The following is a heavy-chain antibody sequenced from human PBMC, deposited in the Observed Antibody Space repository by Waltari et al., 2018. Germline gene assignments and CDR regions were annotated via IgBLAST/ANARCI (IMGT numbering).Heavy chain of an antibody. J-gene: IGHJ6*02. CDR1: GFTFSSYW. CDR2: INSDGSST. V-gene: IGHV3-74*01. CDR3: ARDGYISYYYYGMDV. Sequence: EVQLVESGGGLVQPGGSLRLSCAASGFTFSSYWMHWVRQAPGKGLVGVSRINSDGSSTSYADSVKGRFTISRDNAKNTLYLQMNSLRAEDTAVYYCARDGYISYYYYGMDVWGQGTTVTVSS. D-gene: IGHD5-12*01.